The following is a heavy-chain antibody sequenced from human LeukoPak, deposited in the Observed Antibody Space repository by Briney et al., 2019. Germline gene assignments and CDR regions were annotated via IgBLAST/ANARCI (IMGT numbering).Heavy chain of an antibody. CDR3: ARDAHEGGNSYNYGLDV. D-gene: IGHD3-16*01. CDR2: IIPIIDIA. V-gene: IGHV1-69*04. J-gene: IGHJ6*02. CDR1: RGTFISYS. Sequence: SVKVSCKASRGTFISYSVSWVRQAPGQGLEWMGRIIPIIDIANYAQKFQGRVSITADRSATNVFMELSSLRPEDTAMYYCARDAHEGGNSYNYGLDVWGQGTAVTVSS.